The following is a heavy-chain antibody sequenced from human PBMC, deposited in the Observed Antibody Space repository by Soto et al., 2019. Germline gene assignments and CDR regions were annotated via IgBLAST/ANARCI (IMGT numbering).Heavy chain of an antibody. CDR2: IIPIFGTA. CDR1: GGTFSSYA. J-gene: IGHJ6*02. D-gene: IGHD3-9*01. Sequence: GASVKVSCKASGGTFSSYAISWVRQAPGQGLEWMGGIIPIFGTANYAQKFQGRVTITADESTSTAYMELSSLRSEDTAVYYCARDPPQRGDWLIEGEYYYGMDVWGQVTTVTVSS. CDR3: ARDPPQRGDWLIEGEYYYGMDV. V-gene: IGHV1-69*13.